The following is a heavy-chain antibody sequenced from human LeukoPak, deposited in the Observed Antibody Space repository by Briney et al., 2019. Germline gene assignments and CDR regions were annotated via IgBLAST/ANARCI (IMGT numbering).Heavy chain of an antibody. CDR2: IIPMFGTP. V-gene: IGHV1-69*06. Sequence: ASVKVSCKASGYTFTSYDIIWVQQAPGQGLEWMGGIIPMFGTPNYAQRLQGRVTITADKSTKTAYMELSSLRSEDTAVYYCARAGIPGYCTNVTCSNWLDPWGQGTLVTVSS. CDR3: ARAGIPGYCTNVTCSNWLDP. CDR1: GYTFTSYD. D-gene: IGHD2-8*01. J-gene: IGHJ5*02.